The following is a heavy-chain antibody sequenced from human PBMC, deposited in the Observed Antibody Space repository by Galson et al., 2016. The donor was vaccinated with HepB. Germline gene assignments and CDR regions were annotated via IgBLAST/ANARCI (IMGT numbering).Heavy chain of an antibody. Sequence: LRLSCAVSGFSVNNNYMSWVRQAPGKGLEWVSVLYSGGYIYYADSVKGRFTISRDSSKNTLYLQMNSLRAEDTALYYCARDLGYCSGGTCYNWFDPWGQGILVTVSS. D-gene: IGHD2-15*01. CDR2: LYSGGYI. J-gene: IGHJ5*02. CDR1: GFSVNNNY. CDR3: ARDLGYCSGGTCYNWFDP. V-gene: IGHV3-53*01.